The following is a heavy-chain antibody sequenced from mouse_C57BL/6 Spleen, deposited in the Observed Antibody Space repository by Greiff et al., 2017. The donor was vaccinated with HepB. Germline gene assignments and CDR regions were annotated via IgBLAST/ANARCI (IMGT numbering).Heavy chain of an antibody. CDR3: ARPNSNLYYAMDY. CDR2: IRNKANGYTT. V-gene: IGHV7-3*01. D-gene: IGHD2-5*01. Sequence: DVMLVESGGGLVQPGGSLSLSCAASGFTFTDYYMSWVRQPPGKALEWLGFIRNKANGYTTEYSASVKGRFTISRDNSKSILYLQMNALIAEDSATYYCARPNSNLYYAMDYWGQGTSVTVSS. CDR1: GFTFTDYY. J-gene: IGHJ4*01.